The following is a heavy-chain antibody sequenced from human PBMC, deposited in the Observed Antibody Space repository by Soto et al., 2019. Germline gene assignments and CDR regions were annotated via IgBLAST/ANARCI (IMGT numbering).Heavy chain of an antibody. D-gene: IGHD2-2*01. CDR1: GCSISSYY. J-gene: IGHJ3*02. CDR3: ARFGYYDIVVTRAFDI. V-gene: IGHV4-59*01. CDR2: IYYSGST. Sequence: PSETLSLTCTVSGCSISSYYWSWIRQPPGKGLEWIGYIYYSGSTNYNPSLKSRVTISVDTSKNQFSLKLSSVTAADTAVYYCARFGYYDIVVTRAFDIWGQGTMVTVSS.